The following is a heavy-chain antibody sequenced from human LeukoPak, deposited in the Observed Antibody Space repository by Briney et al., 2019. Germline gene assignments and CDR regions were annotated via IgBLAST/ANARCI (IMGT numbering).Heavy chain of an antibody. D-gene: IGHD3-10*01. CDR1: GFTFSSYW. V-gene: IGHV3-7*01. Sequence: HPGGSLRLSCAASGFTFSSYWMSGVRQAPGKGLEWVANIKQDGSEKYYVDSVKGRFTISRDNAKNSLHLQMNSLRAEDTAVYYCARDYGPGSYINYWGQGTLVTVSS. CDR3: ARDYGPGSYINY. CDR2: IKQDGSEK. J-gene: IGHJ4*02.